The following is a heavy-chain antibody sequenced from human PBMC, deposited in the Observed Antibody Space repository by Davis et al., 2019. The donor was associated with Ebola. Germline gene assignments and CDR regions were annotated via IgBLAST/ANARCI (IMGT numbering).Heavy chain of an antibody. J-gene: IGHJ6*02. CDR2: IIPIFGTA. CDR3: AREGSIAAPYGMDV. CDR1: GYTFTSYA. V-gene: IGHV1-69*13. D-gene: IGHD6-6*01. Sequence: SVKVSCKASGYTFTSYAISWVRQAPGQGLEWMGGIIPIFGTANYAQKFQGRVTITADESTSTAYMELSSLRSEDTAVYYCAREGSIAAPYGMDVWGQGTTVTVSS.